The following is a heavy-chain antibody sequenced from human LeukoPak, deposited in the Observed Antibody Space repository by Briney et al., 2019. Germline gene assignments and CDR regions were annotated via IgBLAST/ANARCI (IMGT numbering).Heavy chain of an antibody. D-gene: IGHD6-19*01. CDR3: TTSRLRRASGEYRGAFGI. V-gene: IGHV3-15*01. CDR1: GFTFSNAW. J-gene: IGHJ3*02. Sequence: GGSLRPSCAASGFTFSNAWMSWVRQAPGKGLEWVGRIKSKTDGGTADYAAPVTGRFTISRDDSQNTLYVPMNSLKTEDTAVYYCTTSRLRRASGEYRGAFGIWGQKTMVTVSS. CDR2: IKSKTDGGTA.